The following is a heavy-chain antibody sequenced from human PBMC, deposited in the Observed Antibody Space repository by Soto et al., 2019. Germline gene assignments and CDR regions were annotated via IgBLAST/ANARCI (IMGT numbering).Heavy chain of an antibody. V-gene: IGHV3-30-3*01. D-gene: IGHD1-1*01. CDR1: GFTFSSYA. Sequence: GGSLRLSCAASGFTFSSYAMHWVRQAPGKGLEWVAVISYDGSNKYYADSVKGRFTISRDNSKNTLYLQMNSLRAEDTAVYYCARDPTRVGILMDVWGQGTTVTVSS. J-gene: IGHJ6*02. CDR2: ISYDGSNK. CDR3: ARDPTRVGILMDV.